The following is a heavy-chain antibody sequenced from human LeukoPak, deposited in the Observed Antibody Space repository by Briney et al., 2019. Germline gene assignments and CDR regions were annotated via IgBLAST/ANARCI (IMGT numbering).Heavy chain of an antibody. D-gene: IGHD3-9*01. CDR3: ARDGYFDWLFEFDY. CDR2: ISSSSSYI. J-gene: IGHJ4*02. CDR1: GFTFGSYS. Sequence: PGGSLRLSCAASGFTFGSYSMNWVRQAPGKGLEWVSSISSSSSYIYYADSVKGRFTISRDNAKNSLYLQMNSLRAEDTAVYYCARDGYFDWLFEFDYWGQGTLVTVSS. V-gene: IGHV3-21*01.